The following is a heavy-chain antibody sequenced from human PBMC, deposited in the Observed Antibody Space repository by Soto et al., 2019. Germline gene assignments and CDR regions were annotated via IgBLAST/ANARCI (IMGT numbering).Heavy chain of an antibody. V-gene: IGHV1-69*13. D-gene: IGHD1-26*01. Sequence: ASVKVSCKASGGTFSSYAISWVRQAPVQGLEWMGGIIPIFGTANYAQKFQGRVTITADESTGTAYMELSSLRSEDTAVYYCARAAANSGSYYWFDPWGQGTLVTVSS. CDR1: GGTFSSYA. CDR3: ARAAANSGSYYWFDP. J-gene: IGHJ5*02. CDR2: IIPIFGTA.